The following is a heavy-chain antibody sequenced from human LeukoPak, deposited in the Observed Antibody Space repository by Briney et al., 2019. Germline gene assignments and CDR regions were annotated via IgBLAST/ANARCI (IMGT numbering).Heavy chain of an antibody. D-gene: IGHD3-3*01. V-gene: IGHV1-2*02. Sequence: ASVKVSCKASGYTFTGYYMHWVRQAPGQGLEGMGWINPNSGGTNYAQKFRGKVTMTRDTFISTAYMEMSRLRSDDTAVYYCARTNYDFWSGQTYYFDYCGQGTLVTVSS. CDR2: INPNSGGT. CDR3: ARTNYDFWSGQTYYFDY. CDR1: GYTFTGYY. J-gene: IGHJ4*02.